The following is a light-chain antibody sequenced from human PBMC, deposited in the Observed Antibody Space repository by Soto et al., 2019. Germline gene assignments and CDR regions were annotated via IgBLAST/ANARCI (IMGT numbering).Light chain of an antibody. J-gene: IGKJ3*01. Sequence: VVLTQSPATLSLSPGEPATLSCRASRDVYINALAWYQQKPGRTPTLLIYGASTRATGIPDRFSATGSGTEFSLTISSVEPADFAVYYCQQYGASPFTFGPGTRVEI. V-gene: IGKV3-20*01. CDR1: RDVYINA. CDR2: GAS. CDR3: QQYGASPFT.